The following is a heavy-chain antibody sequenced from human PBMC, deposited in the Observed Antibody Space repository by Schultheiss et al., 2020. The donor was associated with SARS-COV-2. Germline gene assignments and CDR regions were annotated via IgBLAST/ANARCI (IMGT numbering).Heavy chain of an antibody. V-gene: IGHV4-39*07. J-gene: IGHJ4*02. CDR3: ARADVVLMEGRVYYFDY. CDR2: INHSGST. Sequence: SETLSLTCTVSGGSISTPNYYWGWVRQPPGKGLEWIGEINHSGSTNYNPSLKSRVTISVDTSKNQFSLKLSSVTAADTAVYYCARADVVLMEGRVYYFDYWGQGTLVTVSS. CDR1: GGSISTPNYY. D-gene: IGHD2-8*01.